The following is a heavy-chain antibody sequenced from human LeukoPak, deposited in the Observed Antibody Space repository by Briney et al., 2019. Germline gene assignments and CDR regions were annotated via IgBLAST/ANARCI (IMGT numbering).Heavy chain of an antibody. V-gene: IGHV4-39*07. D-gene: IGHD3-10*01. J-gene: IGHJ3*01. CDR1: GVSISSGSNY. Sequence: SETLSLTCSVSGVSISSGSNYWGWIRQPPGKTLGWIGSIYSSGSTYYNSSLKSRVIILIDTSKNHFSLTLSSVTAADTAVYYCTRSDGYGLVGIWGQGTMVTVSS. CDR2: IYSSGST. CDR3: TRSDGYGLVGI.